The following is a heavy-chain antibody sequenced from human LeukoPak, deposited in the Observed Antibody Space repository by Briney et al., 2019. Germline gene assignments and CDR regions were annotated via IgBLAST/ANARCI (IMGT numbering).Heavy chain of an antibody. D-gene: IGHD2-2*01. J-gene: IGHJ5*02. V-gene: IGHV4-34*01. Sequence: SETLSLTCAVYGGSFSGYYWSWIRQPPGKGLEWIGEINHSGSTNYNPSLKSRATISVDTSKNQFSLKLSSVTAADTAVYYCARGPDIVVVPAASGVWFDPWGQGTLVTVSS. CDR3: ARGPDIVVVPAASGVWFDP. CDR1: GGSFSGYY. CDR2: INHSGST.